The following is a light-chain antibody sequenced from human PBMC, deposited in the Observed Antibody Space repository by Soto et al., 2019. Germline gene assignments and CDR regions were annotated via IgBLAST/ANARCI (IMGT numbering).Light chain of an antibody. V-gene: IGKV3-15*01. Sequence: EIVLTQSPATLSLSPGERATLSCRASQSVSSNLAWYQQKPGQAPRLLIYGASTGATGIPARFSGSGSETDFSLTISSLQSEDVAVYYCQQFYNRPRTFGQGTKVEIK. J-gene: IGKJ1*01. CDR2: GAS. CDR1: QSVSSN. CDR3: QQFYNRPRT.